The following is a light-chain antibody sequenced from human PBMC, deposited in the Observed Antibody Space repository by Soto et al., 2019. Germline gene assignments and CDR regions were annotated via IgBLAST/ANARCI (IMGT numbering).Light chain of an antibody. Sequence: EIVLTQSPGTLSLSPGERATLSCMASQSVSSSYLAWYQQKPGQAPRLLIYGASSRATGIPDRFSGSGSGTEFTLTITRLEPEDFAVYYCQQYDNSFSFGGGTKVDIK. V-gene: IGKV3-20*01. J-gene: IGKJ4*01. CDR2: GAS. CDR3: QQYDNSFS. CDR1: QSVSSSY.